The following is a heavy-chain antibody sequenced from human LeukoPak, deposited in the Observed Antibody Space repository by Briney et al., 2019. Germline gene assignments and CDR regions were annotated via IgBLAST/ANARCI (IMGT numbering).Heavy chain of an antibody. J-gene: IGHJ3*02. CDR2: INPSGGST. Sequence: ASVKVSCEASGGTFSSYAISWVRQAPGQGLEWMGIINPSGGSTSYAQKFQGRVTMTRDTSTSTVYMELSSLRSEDTAVYYCAREKISSSWHDAFDIWGQGTMVTVSS. CDR1: GGTFSSYA. V-gene: IGHV1-46*01. CDR3: AREKISSSWHDAFDI. D-gene: IGHD6-13*01.